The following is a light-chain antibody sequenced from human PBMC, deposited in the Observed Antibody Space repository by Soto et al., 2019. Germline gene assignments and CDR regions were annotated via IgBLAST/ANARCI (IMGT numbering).Light chain of an antibody. V-gene: IGKV1-5*03. CDR3: QQVKTYPRT. Sequence: DIQMTQSPSAMSASVGERVTITCRASQSISSWLAWYQQKPGKAPKLLIYKASSLESGVPSRFSGRKSGTQFTLTIDSLQPEDFATYYCQQVKTYPRTCGGGTKVDIK. CDR1: QSISSW. J-gene: IGKJ4*01. CDR2: KAS.